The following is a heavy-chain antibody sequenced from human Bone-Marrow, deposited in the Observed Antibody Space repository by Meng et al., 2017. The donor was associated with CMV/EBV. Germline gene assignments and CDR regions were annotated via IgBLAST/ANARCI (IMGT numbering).Heavy chain of an antibody. V-gene: IGHV1-8*03. D-gene: IGHD3-22*01. J-gene: IGHJ4*02. Sequence: SGYTFNSYDSNWVRQAAGQGLEWMGWMNPNSGNTGYAQKFQGRVTITRNTSISTAYMELSSLRSEDTAVYYCASIDSSGYYTGFDYWGQGTLVTVSS. CDR2: MNPNSGNT. CDR3: ASIDSSGYYTGFDY. CDR1: GYTFNSYD.